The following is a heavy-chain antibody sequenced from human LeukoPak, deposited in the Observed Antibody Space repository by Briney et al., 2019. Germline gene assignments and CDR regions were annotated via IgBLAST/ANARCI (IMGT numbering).Heavy chain of an antibody. V-gene: IGHV4-39*01. D-gene: IGHD6-19*01. CDR1: GGSISSSSYY. CDR3: ARPNSVSGGYYFDY. J-gene: IGHJ4*02. CDR2: IYYSGST. Sequence: SETLSLTCTVSGGSISSSSYYWGWIRQPPGKALEWIGSIYYSGSTYYNPSLKSRVTISVDTSKNQFSLKLTSVTAADTAVYYCARPNSVSGGYYFDYWGQGTLVTVSS.